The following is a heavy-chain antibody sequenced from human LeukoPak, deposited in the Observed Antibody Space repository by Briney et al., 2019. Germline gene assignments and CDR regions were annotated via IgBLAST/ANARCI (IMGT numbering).Heavy chain of an antibody. CDR1: GFRFDDYG. J-gene: IGHJ6*03. CDR3: GRVYCSTTSCYDYYDYYMDV. Sequence: GGSLRLSCAASGFRFDDYGMSWVRHVPGKGLEWVSGTNWDGASNADSVKGRFTISRDNVKNFLYLQMNSLRVEDTALYFCGRVYCSTTSCYDYYDYYMDVWGKGTTVTVSS. V-gene: IGHV3-20*04. CDR2: TNWDGA. D-gene: IGHD2-2*01.